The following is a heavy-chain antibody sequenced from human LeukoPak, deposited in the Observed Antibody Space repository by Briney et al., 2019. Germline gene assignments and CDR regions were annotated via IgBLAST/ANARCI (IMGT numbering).Heavy chain of an antibody. J-gene: IGHJ3*02. D-gene: IGHD3-10*01. Sequence: KPSETLSLTCSVSGGSISSSSYYWGWIRQPPGRGLEWIGSIFYTGNTYYNPSLKSRVTISVDTSKNQFSLKLSSVTASDTAVYYCARRFAPSRNDAFDIWGQGTMVTVSS. V-gene: IGHV4-39*01. CDR2: IFYTGNT. CDR3: ARRFAPSRNDAFDI. CDR1: GGSISSSSYY.